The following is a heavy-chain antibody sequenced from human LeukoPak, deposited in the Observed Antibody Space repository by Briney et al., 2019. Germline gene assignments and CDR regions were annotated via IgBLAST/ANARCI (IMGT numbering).Heavy chain of an antibody. CDR1: GFNFSNYP. CDR3: ARGSGSYLYFFDS. CDR2: ISYDGSNK. J-gene: IGHJ4*02. V-gene: IGHV3-30*04. Sequence: GRSLRLSCAASGFNFSNYPMYWVRQAPGKGLEWVALISYDGSNKYYADSVKGRFTISRDNSKNTLYLQMNSLRAEDTAVYYCARGSGSYLYFFDSWGQGTLVTVSS. D-gene: IGHD1-26*01.